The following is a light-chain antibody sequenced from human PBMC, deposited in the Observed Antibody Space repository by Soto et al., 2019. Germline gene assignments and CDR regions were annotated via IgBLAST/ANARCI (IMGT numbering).Light chain of an antibody. CDR2: EAS. CDR3: QQRNSWSWT. Sequence: EIVLTQSPAALSLSPGERATLSCRASQSVSDSLAWYQQKPGQAPRLLIYEASTRATGIPARFRGSGSGTDFTLTISSLEPEDFAVYYCQQRNSWSWTFGQGTKVEIK. CDR1: QSVSDS. J-gene: IGKJ1*01. V-gene: IGKV3-11*01.